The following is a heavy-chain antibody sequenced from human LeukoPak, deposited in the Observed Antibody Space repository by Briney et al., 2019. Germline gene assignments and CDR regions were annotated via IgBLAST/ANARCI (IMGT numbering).Heavy chain of an antibody. V-gene: IGHV3-33*01. J-gene: IGHJ4*02. CDR1: GFTFSSYG. CDR3: ARGGGTGLLDY. CDR2: IWYDGSNK. D-gene: IGHD3-16*01. Sequence: GGSLRLSCAASGFTFSSYGMHWVRQAPRKGLEWVAVIWYDGSNKYYADSVKGRFTISRDNSKNTLYLQMNSLRVEDTAVYYCARGGGTGLLDYWGQGTLVAVSS.